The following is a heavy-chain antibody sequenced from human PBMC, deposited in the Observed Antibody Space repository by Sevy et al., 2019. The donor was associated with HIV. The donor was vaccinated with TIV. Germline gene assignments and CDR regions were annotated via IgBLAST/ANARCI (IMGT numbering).Heavy chain of an antibody. V-gene: IGHV3-23*01. CDR1: GFTFSSYA. D-gene: IGHD1-26*01. Sequence: GGYLRLSCAASGFTFSSYAMSWVRQAPGKGLEWVSAISGSGGSTYYADTVKGRFTISRDNSKNTLYLQMNSLRAEDTAVYYCAKDMGGILGATSLFDYWGQGTLVTVSS. CDR3: AKDMGGILGATSLFDY. CDR2: ISGSGGST. J-gene: IGHJ4*02.